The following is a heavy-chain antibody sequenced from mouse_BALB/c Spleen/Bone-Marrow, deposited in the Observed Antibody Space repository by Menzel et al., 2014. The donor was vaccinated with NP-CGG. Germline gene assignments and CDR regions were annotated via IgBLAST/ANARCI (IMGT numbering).Heavy chain of an antibody. CDR3: ARHAYYDQTEVSFVY. J-gene: IGHJ3*01. D-gene: IGHD2-4*01. CDR2: ISGDGRYT. CDR1: GFSFSSYG. Sequence: EVNVVDSGGGLVKSGGSLELSCAASGFSFSSYGMSWVRQTPEKSLEWVATISGDGRYTFYSDSVRGRFTISRDNAKYNLYLQLSSLRSADTALYYCARHAYYDQTEVSFVYWGQGTLVTVSA. V-gene: IGHV5-9-2*01.